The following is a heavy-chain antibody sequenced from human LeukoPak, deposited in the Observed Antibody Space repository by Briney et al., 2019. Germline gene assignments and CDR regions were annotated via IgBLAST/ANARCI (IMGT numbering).Heavy chain of an antibody. CDR1: GASVDLGDYY. J-gene: IGHJ3*02. CDR2: IYHSGSS. CDR3: ARACESIIAAADDCEDAFDI. V-gene: IGHV4-30-4*02. Sequence: SSETLSLTCTVSGASVDLGDYYWTWIRQPPGKALEWIGYIYHSGSSYYNPSLKSRTSISSDTSKNQFSLKLSSVTAADTAVYYCARACESIIAAADDCEDAFDIWGQGTMVTVSS. D-gene: IGHD6-13*01.